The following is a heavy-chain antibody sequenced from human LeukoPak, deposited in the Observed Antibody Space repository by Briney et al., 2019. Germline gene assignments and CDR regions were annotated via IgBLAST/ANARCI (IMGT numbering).Heavy chain of an antibody. Sequence: GGSLRLSCAASGFTFTNYAMTRVRQAPGKGLEWVSSISDTYSATYYTDSVKGRFTISRDNSKNTVYLQLNNLRAEDTAVYFCVRHDSFIPFWGQGTLVTVSS. J-gene: IGHJ4*02. CDR3: VRHDSFIPF. CDR2: ISDTYSAT. CDR1: GFTFTNYA. V-gene: IGHV3-23*01. D-gene: IGHD5-18*01.